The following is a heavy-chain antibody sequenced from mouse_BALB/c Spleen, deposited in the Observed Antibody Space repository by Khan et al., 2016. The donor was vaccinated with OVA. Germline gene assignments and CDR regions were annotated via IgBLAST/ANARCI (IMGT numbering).Heavy chain of an antibody. J-gene: IGHJ3*01. CDR1: GFTFSNYA. CDR2: ISSGGTT. V-gene: IGHV5-6-5*01. Sequence: EVELVESGGGLVQPGGSLKLSCVASGFTFSNYAMSWVRQTPEKRLEWVASISSGGTTYCPDIVKGRFTIFRDNARNILDLQMISLRSEDTARDDWARDYWFAYWGQGTLVTVSA. CDR3: ARDYWFAY.